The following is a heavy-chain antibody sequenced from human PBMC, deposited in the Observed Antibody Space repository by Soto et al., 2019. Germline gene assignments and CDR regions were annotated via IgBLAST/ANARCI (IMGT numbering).Heavy chain of an antibody. D-gene: IGHD3-10*01. J-gene: IGHJ6*03. CDR2: ISGSGGST. V-gene: IGHV3-23*01. CDR1: GFTFSSYA. CDR3: AKGGYYGSGSYYNDYYYYYMDV. Sequence: EVQLLESGGGLVQPGGSLRLSCAASGFTFSSYAMSWVRQAPGKGLEWVSAISGSGGSTYYADSVKGRFTISRDNSKNTLYLQMNSLRAEDTAVYYCAKGGYYGSGSYYNDYYYYYMDVWGKGTTVTVSS.